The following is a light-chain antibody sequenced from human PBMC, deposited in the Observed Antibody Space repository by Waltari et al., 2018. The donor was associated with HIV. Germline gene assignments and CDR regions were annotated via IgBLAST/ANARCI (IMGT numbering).Light chain of an antibody. CDR3: QSYDTSLIL. CDR1: SSNIGAGSA. J-gene: IGLJ2*01. CDR2: AND. V-gene: IGLV1-40*01. Sequence: QSVLTQPPSVSGAPGQRVTISCTGNSSNIGAGSAVHWYQQLPGTAPKLLVVANDHRPSGVPDRFSGSTSGTSASLAITGLQAEDEADYYCQSYDTSLILFGGGTKLTVL.